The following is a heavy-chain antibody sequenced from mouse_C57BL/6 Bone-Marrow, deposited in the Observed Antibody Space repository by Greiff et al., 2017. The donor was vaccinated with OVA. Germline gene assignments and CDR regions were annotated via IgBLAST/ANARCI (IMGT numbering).Heavy chain of an antibody. CDR2: IYYSGTI. V-gene: IGHV3-5*01. J-gene: IGHJ4*01. D-gene: IGHD2-12*01. CDR1: GISITTGNYR. Sequence: VQLQQSGPGLVKPSQTVFLTCTVTGISITTGNYRWSWIRQFPGNKLEWIGYIYYSGTITYNPSLTSRTTITRDTPKNQFFLEMNSLTAEDTATYYCARDGGLLFIYAMDYWGQGTSVTVSS. CDR3: ARDGGLLFIYAMDY.